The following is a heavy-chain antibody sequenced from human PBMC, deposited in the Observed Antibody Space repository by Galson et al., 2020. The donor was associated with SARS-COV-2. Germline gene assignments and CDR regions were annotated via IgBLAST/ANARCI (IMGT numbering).Heavy chain of an antibody. D-gene: IGHD3-22*01. CDR2: IYPNGRT. Sequence: SQTPSHTCTVFGYSIRTTNYWGWVPQPPGKRLEWIGSIYPNGRTYYHPSLKSRVPLSVDTSKHQFSLRLDSVTAADTSLYYCSRQCVSMIVVVTVPGWYFDLWGRGTLVTVSS. J-gene: IGHJ2*01. V-gene: IGHV4-38-2*02. CDR3: SRQCVSMIVVVTVPGWYFDL. CDR1: GYSIRTTNY.